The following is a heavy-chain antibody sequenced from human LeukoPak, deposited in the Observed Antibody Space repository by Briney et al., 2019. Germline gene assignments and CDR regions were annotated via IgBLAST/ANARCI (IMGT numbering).Heavy chain of an antibody. Sequence: RAGGSLRLSCAASGFTFSSYGMHWVRQAPGKGLEWVAVIWYDGTNKHYADSVKGRFTISRDNSKNTLYLQMNSLRAEDTAVYYCAKDPRKNPPYCSGGSCYSYIDYWGQGTLVTVSS. CDR2: IWYDGTNK. V-gene: IGHV3-33*06. CDR3: AKDPRKNPPYCSGGSCYSYIDY. CDR1: GFTFSSYG. J-gene: IGHJ4*02. D-gene: IGHD2-15*01.